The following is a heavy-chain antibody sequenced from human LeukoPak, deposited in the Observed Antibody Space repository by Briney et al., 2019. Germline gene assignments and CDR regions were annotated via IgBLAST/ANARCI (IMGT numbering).Heavy chain of an antibody. V-gene: IGHV1-18*01. Sequence: ASVKVSCKASGYTFVSYGVSWVRQAPGQGVEWMGWIGAYNDNTNYPQKFQGRVTLTTDTSTSTAYMELRSLTSDDTALYYCARAGAAVTMFFDFWGQGTLVTVSS. CDR3: ARAGAAVTMFFDF. CDR1: GYTFVSYG. D-gene: IGHD4-17*01. CDR2: IGAYNDNT. J-gene: IGHJ4*02.